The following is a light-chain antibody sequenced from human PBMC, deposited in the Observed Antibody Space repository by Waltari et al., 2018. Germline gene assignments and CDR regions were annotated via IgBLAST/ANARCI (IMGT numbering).Light chain of an antibody. CDR3: HSRDASGVGGS. V-gene: IGLV1-44*01. Sequence: QSVLTQPPSASGTPGQRVTISCSGTSSNIGSNLVNWYQHLPGKAPTLLIYRSDQRPSGVPDRFSGSSSDNTAVLTITGAQAEDEASYYCHSRDASGVGGSFGGGTKLTVL. CDR1: SSNIGSNL. CDR2: RSD. J-gene: IGLJ2*01.